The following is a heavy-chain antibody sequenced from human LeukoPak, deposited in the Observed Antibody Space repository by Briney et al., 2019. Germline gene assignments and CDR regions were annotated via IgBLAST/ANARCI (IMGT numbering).Heavy chain of an antibody. D-gene: IGHD7-27*01. CDR2: ISYDGTNK. V-gene: IGHV3-30-3*01. Sequence: PGGSLRLSCAASGFTFSTYAMHWVRQAPGKGLEWVAFISYDGTNKYCADSVKGRFTISRDNSKNTLYLQMNSLRAEDTALYYCAREILTGYAFDIWGHGTMVTVSS. CDR1: GFTFSTYA. J-gene: IGHJ3*02. CDR3: AREILTGYAFDI.